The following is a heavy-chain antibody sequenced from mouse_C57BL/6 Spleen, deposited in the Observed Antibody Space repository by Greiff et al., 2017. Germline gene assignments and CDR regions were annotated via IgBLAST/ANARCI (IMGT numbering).Heavy chain of an antibody. CDR2: ISDGGSYT. J-gene: IGHJ2*01. V-gene: IGHV5-4*01. Sequence: DVKLVESGGGLVKPGGSLKLSCAASGFTFSSYAMSWVRQTPEKRLEWVATISDGGSYTYYPDNVKGRFTISRDNAKNNLYLQMSHLKSEDTAMYYCAREGWDYWGQGTTLTVSS. CDR1: GFTFSSYA. CDR3: AREGWDY. D-gene: IGHD3-3*01.